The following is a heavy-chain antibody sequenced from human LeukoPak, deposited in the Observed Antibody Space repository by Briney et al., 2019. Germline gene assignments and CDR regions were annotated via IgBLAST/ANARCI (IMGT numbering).Heavy chain of an antibody. V-gene: IGHV3-48*01. CDR2: ISSSGGDT. CDR3: ARGRQGYHFDY. D-gene: IGHD5-18*01. Sequence: GSLRLSCAASGFMFSGYSMDWVRQAPGKGVGWVSYISSSGGDTHYTDSVKGRFTISRDNAKNSLYLQMNSLRAEDTAVYYCARGRQGYHFDYWGQGTLVAVSS. J-gene: IGHJ4*02. CDR1: GFMFSGYS.